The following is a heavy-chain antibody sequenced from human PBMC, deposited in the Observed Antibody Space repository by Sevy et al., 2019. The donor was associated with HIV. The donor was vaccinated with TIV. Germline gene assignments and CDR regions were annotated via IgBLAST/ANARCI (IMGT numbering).Heavy chain of an antibody. CDR3: ARHPLGNWFDL. J-gene: IGHJ5*02. Sequence: SETLSLTCTVSGGSISSSRHYWGWIRQSPGKRLEWIGGRFYSGGTYYNPSLQSRVTMSVDTSNTQFTLNVNSVTAAETAVYYCARHPLGNWFDLWGQGILVTVSS. D-gene: IGHD3-16*01. CDR1: GGSISSSRHY. CDR2: RFYSGGT. V-gene: IGHV4-39*01.